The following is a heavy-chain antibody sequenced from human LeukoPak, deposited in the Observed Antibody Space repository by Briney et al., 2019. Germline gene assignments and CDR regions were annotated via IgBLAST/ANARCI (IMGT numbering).Heavy chain of an antibody. CDR2: IKSKYNGWTR. V-gene: IGHV3-15*01. CDR1: GFIFSNAW. CDR3: TAMDCSGDTCYFIY. Sequence: PGGSLRLSCVASGFIFSNAWMSWVRQAPGKGLDWVGRIKSKYNGWTRDYAAPVKDRFTISRDDSKDTLYVQMNSLKIADTAVYYCTAMDCSGDTCYFIYWGQGTLVTVSS. J-gene: IGHJ4*02. D-gene: IGHD2-15*01.